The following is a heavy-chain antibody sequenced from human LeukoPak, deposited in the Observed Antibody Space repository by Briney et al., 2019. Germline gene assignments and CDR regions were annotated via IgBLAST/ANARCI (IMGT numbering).Heavy chain of an antibody. CDR3: ARDPGGFSSGYYFDN. CDR2: INPNSGDT. CDR1: GYTFTGYY. Sequence: ASVKVSCKASGYTFTGYYMHWVRQAPGQGFEWMGWINPNSGDTNYAQKFQGRVTMTRDTSISTAHMELSRLRSDDTALYHCARDPGGFSSGYYFDNWGQGTLVTVSS. D-gene: IGHD3-22*01. J-gene: IGHJ4*02. V-gene: IGHV1-2*02.